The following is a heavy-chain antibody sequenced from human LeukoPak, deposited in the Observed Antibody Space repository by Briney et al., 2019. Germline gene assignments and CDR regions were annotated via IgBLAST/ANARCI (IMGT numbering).Heavy chain of an antibody. D-gene: IGHD6-19*01. J-gene: IGHJ4*02. Sequence: SETLSLTCTVSGGSISSSSYYWCWSRPPPGKGLEWIGSIYYSGSTYYHPSLNSRVTISVDTSKNQFSPKLSSVTAADTAVYYCASRIAVAGTTGGFDYWGQGTLVTVS. CDR1: GGSISSSSYY. V-gene: IGHV4-39*07. CDR3: ASRIAVAGTTGGFDY. CDR2: IYYSGST.